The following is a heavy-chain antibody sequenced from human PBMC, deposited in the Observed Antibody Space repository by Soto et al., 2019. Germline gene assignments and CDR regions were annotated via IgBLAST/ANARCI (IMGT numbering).Heavy chain of an antibody. Sequence: QVQLVQSPPEVKGPGASVKVSCKTSGFTFTSYPFSWVRQAPGQGLEWLAWVHPYEGTTKVAHQFRDRITLTSDTSAATVFMELTGLTSDDTAIYFCAREYYSSTTWIDYWGQGTLVAVSS. D-gene: IGHD5-12*01. CDR3: AREYYSSTTWIDY. CDR1: GFTFTSYP. J-gene: IGHJ4*02. CDR2: VHPYEGTT. V-gene: IGHV1-18*04.